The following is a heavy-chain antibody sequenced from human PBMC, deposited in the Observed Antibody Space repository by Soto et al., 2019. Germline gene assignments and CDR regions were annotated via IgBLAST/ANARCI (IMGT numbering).Heavy chain of an antibody. CDR3: ARDVPHNGVSSYGIDY. Sequence: SETLSLTCTVSGGSVSSGSYYWSWIRQPPGKGLEWIGYIYYSGSTNYNPSLKSRVTISVDTSKNQFSLKLSSVTAADTAVYYCARDVPHNGVSSYGIDYWGQGTLVTVSS. J-gene: IGHJ4*02. D-gene: IGHD5-18*01. CDR2: IYYSGST. V-gene: IGHV4-61*01. CDR1: GGSVSSGSYY.